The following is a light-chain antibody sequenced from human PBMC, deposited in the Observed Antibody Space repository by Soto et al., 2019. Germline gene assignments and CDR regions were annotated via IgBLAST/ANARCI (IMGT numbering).Light chain of an antibody. CDR2: TSS. CDR1: QSINRY. CDR3: HQFYITPYT. V-gene: IGKV1-39*01. J-gene: IGKJ2*01. Sequence: DIQMTQSPSSLSVSVGDRVTITCRASQSINRYLNWYQQKPGKAPKLLIYTSSNLQSGVPSRFSGSGFGTAFNLTISSLQPEYVATYYCHQFYITPYTCGQATKLETK.